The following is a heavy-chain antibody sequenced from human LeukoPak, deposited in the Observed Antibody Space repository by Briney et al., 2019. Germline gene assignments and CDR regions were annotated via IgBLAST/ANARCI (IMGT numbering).Heavy chain of an antibody. Sequence: ASVKVSCKASGYTFTNYAISWVRQAPGQGLEWMAWINTYNGNTNYAQRFQDRLTMTTDTSTSTAYMELRSLRSDDTAVYYCARDHYDSSGYRFDYWGQGTLVTVSS. CDR1: GYTFTNYA. CDR2: INTYNGNT. J-gene: IGHJ4*02. V-gene: IGHV1-18*01. D-gene: IGHD3-22*01. CDR3: ARDHYDSSGYRFDY.